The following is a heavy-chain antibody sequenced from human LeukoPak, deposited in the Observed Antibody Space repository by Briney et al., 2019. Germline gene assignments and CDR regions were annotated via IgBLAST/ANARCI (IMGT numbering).Heavy chain of an antibody. CDR3: AKDYDILTGYSYFDY. CDR2: ISGSGGST. Sequence: PGGPLRRSCAASGFTFSGYAMSWVRQAPGKGLEWVSAISGSGGSTYYADSVKGRFTISRDNSKNTLYLQMNSLRAEDTAVYYCAKDYDILTGYSYFDYWGQGTLVTVSS. D-gene: IGHD3-9*01. CDR1: GFTFSGYA. V-gene: IGHV3-23*01. J-gene: IGHJ4*02.